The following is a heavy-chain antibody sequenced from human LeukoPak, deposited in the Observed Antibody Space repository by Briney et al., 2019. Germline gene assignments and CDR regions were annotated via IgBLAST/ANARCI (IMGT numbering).Heavy chain of an antibody. V-gene: IGHV3-64D*06. CDR2: ISSDGGGT. J-gene: IGHJ4*02. D-gene: IGHD1-14*01. Sequence: GGSLRLSCAASGFTFTSYSMNWVRQAPGKGLEYVSAISSDGGGTYYTDSVKGRFTISRDNSKSTLYLQMSSLRPEDTAVYYCVRYTDSSYPDWGQGTLVTVSS. CDR1: GFTFTSYS. CDR3: VRYTDSSYPD.